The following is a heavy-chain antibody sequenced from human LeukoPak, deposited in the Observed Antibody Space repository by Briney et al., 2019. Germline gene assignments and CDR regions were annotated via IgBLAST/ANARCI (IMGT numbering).Heavy chain of an antibody. V-gene: IGHV3-30-3*02. CDR2: ISYDGSNK. CDR3: AKTEGQKKKYYFGY. CDR1: GFTFSSYA. Sequence: GRSLRLSCAASGFTFSSYAMHWVRQAPGKGLEWVAVISYDGSNKYYADSVKGRFIISRDNSKNTLYLQMNSLRAEDTAVYYCAKTEGQKKKYYFGYWGQGTLVTVSS. J-gene: IGHJ4*02.